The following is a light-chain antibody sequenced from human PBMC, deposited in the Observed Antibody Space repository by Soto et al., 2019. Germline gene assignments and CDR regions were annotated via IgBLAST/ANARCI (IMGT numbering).Light chain of an antibody. CDR1: QSVSNY. Sequence: EIVLTQSPATLSLSPGERATLSCRASQSVSNYLAWYQQKPGQAPRLLIYDASKRATGIPARFRGSGSGTDFTLTISGLEPEDFEVYYCQQRKGWLRTFGQGTKLEIK. CDR2: DAS. V-gene: IGKV3-11*01. J-gene: IGKJ2*01. CDR3: QQRKGWLRT.